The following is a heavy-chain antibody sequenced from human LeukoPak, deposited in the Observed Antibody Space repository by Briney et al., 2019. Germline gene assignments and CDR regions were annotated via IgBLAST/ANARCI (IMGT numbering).Heavy chain of an antibody. CDR1: GFTVSSNY. CDR2: IYSGGDT. CDR3: AAKVELRSNGPYFNS. J-gene: IGHJ4*02. V-gene: IGHV3-53*01. Sequence: GGSLILSCAPSGFTVSSNYMSWVRQAPGKGLEWVSVIYSGGDTFYADSVKGRFTISRDNSKNTLYPQMNSLRAEDTAVYYCAAKVELRSNGPYFNSWGQGTLVTVSS. D-gene: IGHD1-7*01.